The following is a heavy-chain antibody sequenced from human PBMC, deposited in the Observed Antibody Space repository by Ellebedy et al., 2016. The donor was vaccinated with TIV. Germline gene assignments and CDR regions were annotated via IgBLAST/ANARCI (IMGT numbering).Heavy chain of an antibody. CDR2: NRSKADGYAT. V-gene: IGHV3-73*01. CDR1: GLIICDFE. CDR3: TRYFFVSPSQDYGMDV. D-gene: IGHD3-10*01. J-gene: IGHJ6*02. Sequence: GESLKISCTASGLIICDFEIQWVHQASGKGLEWVGRNRSKADGYATAHAAPLRGRFTVSRDDSKNTAYLHMDSLETADSAVYYCTRYFFVSPSQDYGMDVWGQGTTVTVSS.